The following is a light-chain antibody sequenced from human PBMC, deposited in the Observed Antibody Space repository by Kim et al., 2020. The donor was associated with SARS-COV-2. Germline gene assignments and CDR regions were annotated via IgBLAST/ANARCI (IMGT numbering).Light chain of an antibody. J-gene: IGKJ4*01. Sequence: APFHFKSSHILLYRSKTNNHLAWYQQKPGQPPKLLVSWASTREAGVPDRFSGSGSGTDFTLTISSLQAEDVAVYYCQQYYTTPPTFGGGTKVDIK. CDR3: QQYYTTPPT. CDR2: WAS. V-gene: IGKV4-1*01. CDR1: HILLYRSKTNNH.